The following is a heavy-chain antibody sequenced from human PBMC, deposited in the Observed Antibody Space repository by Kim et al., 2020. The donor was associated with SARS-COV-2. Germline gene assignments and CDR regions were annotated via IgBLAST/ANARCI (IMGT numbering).Heavy chain of an antibody. CDR3: AKEGYGDYSFDY. Sequence: GGSLRLSCAASGFTFGDYAMHWVRQAPVKGLEWVSGISWNSGSIGYADSVKGRFTISRDNAKNSLYLQMNSLRAEDTALYYCAKEGYGDYSFDYWGQGTLVTVSS. CDR2: ISWNSGSI. V-gene: IGHV3-9*01. J-gene: IGHJ4*02. D-gene: IGHD4-17*01. CDR1: GFTFGDYA.